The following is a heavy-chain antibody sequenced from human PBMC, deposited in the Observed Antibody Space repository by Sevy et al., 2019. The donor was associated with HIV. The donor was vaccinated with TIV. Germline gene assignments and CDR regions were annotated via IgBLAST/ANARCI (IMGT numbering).Heavy chain of an antibody. CDR2: IIPMSGTT. CDR1: GGTFSSYV. Sequence: SVKVSCKASGGTFSSYVINWVRQAPGQGLDWMGGIIPMSGTTNYAQRFQGRVTITADESTSTADMELNSLRFEDTAVYYCARGLKNYYESRPYELVYWGQGTLVTVSS. D-gene: IGHD3-22*01. J-gene: IGHJ4*02. V-gene: IGHV1-69*13. CDR3: ARGLKNYYESRPYELVY.